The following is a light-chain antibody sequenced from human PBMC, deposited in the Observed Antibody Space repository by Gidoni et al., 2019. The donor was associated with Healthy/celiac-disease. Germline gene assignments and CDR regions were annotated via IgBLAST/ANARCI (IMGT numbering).Light chain of an antibody. Sequence: EIVLTQSPGTLSLSPGERATLSCRASQSVSSSYFAWYQQKPGQAPRLLIYGASSRATGIPDRCSGSGSGTDFTLTISRLEPEDFAVYYCQQYGISPRTFGQGTKVEIK. CDR2: GAS. CDR1: QSVSSSY. J-gene: IGKJ1*01. V-gene: IGKV3-20*01. CDR3: QQYGISPRT.